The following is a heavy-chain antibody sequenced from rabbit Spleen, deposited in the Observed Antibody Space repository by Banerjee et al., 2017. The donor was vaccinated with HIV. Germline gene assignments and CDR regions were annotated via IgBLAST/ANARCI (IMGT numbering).Heavy chain of an antibody. Sequence: QEQLVEYGGGLVQPEGSLTLTCTASGFSFSSGYYMCWVRQAPGKGLELIACIYAGSSGSTYYASWAKGRFTGSKTSSTTVTLQMTSLTAADTATYFCARDVLSDGYDLWGPGTLVTVS. CDR2: IYAGSSGST. CDR1: GFSFSSGYY. V-gene: IGHV1S45*01. J-gene: IGHJ4*01. D-gene: IGHD6-1*01. CDR3: ARDVLSDGYDL.